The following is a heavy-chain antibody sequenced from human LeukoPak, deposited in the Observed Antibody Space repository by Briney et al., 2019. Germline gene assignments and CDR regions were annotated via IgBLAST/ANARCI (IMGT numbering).Heavy chain of an antibody. V-gene: IGHV4-34*01. CDR1: GGSFSGYY. Sequence: SETLSLTCAVYGGSFSGYYWSWIRQPPGKGLEWIGEINHSGSTNYNPSLKSRVTLSVDTSKNQFSLKLSSVTAADTAVYYCARLRAVTRSSSWLQVRRRFDYWGQGTLVTVSS. J-gene: IGHJ4*02. CDR2: INHSGST. CDR3: ARLRAVTRSSSWLQVRRRFDY. D-gene: IGHD6-13*01.